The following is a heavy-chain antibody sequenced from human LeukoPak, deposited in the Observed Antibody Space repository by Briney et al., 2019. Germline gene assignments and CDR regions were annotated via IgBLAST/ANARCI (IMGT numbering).Heavy chain of an antibody. CDR2: INSDGSST. J-gene: IGHJ4*02. Sequence: PGGSLRLSCAASRFSFNSYWMHWVRQAPGMGLVWVSRINSDGSSTSYADSVKGRFTISRDNAKNTLYLQMNNLRAEDTAVYYCVRGRYYFDYWGQGTLVTVSP. CDR1: RFSFNSYW. D-gene: IGHD5-24*01. CDR3: VRGRYYFDY. V-gene: IGHV3-74*01.